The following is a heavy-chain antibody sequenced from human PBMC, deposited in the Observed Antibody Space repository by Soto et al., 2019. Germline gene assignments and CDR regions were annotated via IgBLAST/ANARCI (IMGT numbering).Heavy chain of an antibody. J-gene: IGHJ5*02. D-gene: IGHD3-22*01. CDR1: GGSFSGYY. CDR2: INHSGST. CDR3: ARAVYDSSGYTPYNWFDP. Sequence: SETLSLTCAVYGGSFSGYYWSWIRQPPGKGLEWIGEINHSGSTNYNPSLKSRVTISVDRSKNQFSLKLSSVTAADTAVYYCARAVYDSSGYTPYNWFDPWGQGTLVT. V-gene: IGHV4-34*01.